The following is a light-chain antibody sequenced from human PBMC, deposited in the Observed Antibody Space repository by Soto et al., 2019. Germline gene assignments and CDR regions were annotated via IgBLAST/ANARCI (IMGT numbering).Light chain of an antibody. CDR3: CSYAGSYTYV. J-gene: IGLJ1*01. CDR1: SSDIGTYNY. Sequence: QSALTQPASVSGSPGQSVIISCTGTSSDIGTYNYVSWYQQHPGKVPKLMIYEVSHRPSGVSDRFSGSKSGNTASLTISGLQAEDEADYYCCSYAGSYTYVFGTGTKVTVL. V-gene: IGLV2-14*01. CDR2: EVS.